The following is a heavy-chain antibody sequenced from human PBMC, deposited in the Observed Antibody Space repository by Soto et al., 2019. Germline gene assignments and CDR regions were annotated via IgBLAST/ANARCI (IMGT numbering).Heavy chain of an antibody. V-gene: IGHV1-46*01. Sequence: QVQLVQSGAEVKKPGASVKVSCKASGYTFINYYIHWVRQAPGHGLEWMAIINPTGGSTNYAQKCQGSLTLTMDTSTSIVYRELSSLKSEDTAIYYCARHLAACEVWGQGTLVTVSS. CDR2: INPTGGST. J-gene: IGHJ4*02. D-gene: IGHD6-25*01. CDR3: ARHLAACEV. CDR1: GYTFINYY.